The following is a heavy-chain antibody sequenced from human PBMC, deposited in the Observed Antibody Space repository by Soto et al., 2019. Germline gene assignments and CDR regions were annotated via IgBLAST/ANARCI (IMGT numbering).Heavy chain of an antibody. V-gene: IGHV3-23*01. CDR2: ISGTGGST. CDR3: AKDRLGGNFDY. Sequence: GGSLRLSCAASGFTFNNYAMNWVRQAPGKGLEWVATISGTGGSTYYADSVKGRFTNSRDNSKNTLFLQMNSLRVEDTAVYYCAKDRLGGNFDYWGQGTQVTVSS. CDR1: GFTFNNYA. J-gene: IGHJ4*02.